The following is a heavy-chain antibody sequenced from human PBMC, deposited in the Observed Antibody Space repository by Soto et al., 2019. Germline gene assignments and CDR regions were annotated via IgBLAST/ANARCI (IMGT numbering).Heavy chain of an antibody. CDR3: AKVTHRGPIAVAGPLGS. CDR2: FNPSGLST. V-gene: IGHV1-46*01. Sequence: QVHLVQSGAEVKKPGASVNVSCQASGSITNLHMHWVRQAPGQGLEWMGIFNPSGLSTTYAQKFQGRVTITRDTSTSTVYMELSSLTSEDTAVYFCAKVTHRGPIAVAGPLGSWGQGTLVIVSS. J-gene: IGHJ4*02. CDR1: GSITNLH. D-gene: IGHD6-19*01.